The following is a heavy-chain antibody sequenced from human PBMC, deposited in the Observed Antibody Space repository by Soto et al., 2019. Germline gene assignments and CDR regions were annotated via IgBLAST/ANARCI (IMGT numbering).Heavy chain of an antibody. J-gene: IGHJ4*02. Sequence: QVQLQQWGAGLLKPSETLSLTCAVYGGSFSGYYWSWIRQPPGKGLEWIGEINHSGSTNYNPSLKSRVTISVDTSKNQFSLKLSPVTAADTAVYYCATQIVGATSDYWGQGTLVTVSS. CDR2: INHSGST. CDR3: ATQIVGATSDY. V-gene: IGHV4-34*01. CDR1: GGSFSGYY. D-gene: IGHD1-26*01.